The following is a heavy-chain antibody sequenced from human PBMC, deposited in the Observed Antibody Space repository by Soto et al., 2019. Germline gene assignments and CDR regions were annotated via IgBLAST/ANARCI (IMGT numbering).Heavy chain of an antibody. CDR3: AKTGRGVQLWFEDDAFDI. CDR2: ISGSGGST. V-gene: IGHV3-23*01. D-gene: IGHD5-18*01. J-gene: IGHJ3*02. Sequence: EVQLLESGGGLVQPGGSLRLSCAASGFTFSSYAMSWVRQAPGKGLEWVSAISGSGGSTYYADSVKGRFTISRDNSKNTLYLQMNSLRAEDTAVYYCAKTGRGVQLWFEDDAFDIWGQGTMVTVSS. CDR1: GFTFSSYA.